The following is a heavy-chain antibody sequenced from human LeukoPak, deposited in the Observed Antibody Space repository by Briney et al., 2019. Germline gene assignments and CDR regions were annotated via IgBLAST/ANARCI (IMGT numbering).Heavy chain of an antibody. V-gene: IGHV4-59*01. CDR3: GRFRVYGDSAWYFDL. CDR2: IYYSGST. CDR1: GGSISSYY. D-gene: IGHD4-17*01. Sequence: PSETLSLTCTVSGGSISSYYWSWTRQPPGKGLEWIGYIYYSGSTNYNPSLKSRVTISVDTSKNQFSLNLSSVTAADTAVYYCGRFRVYGDSAWYFDLWGRGTLVTVSS. J-gene: IGHJ2*01.